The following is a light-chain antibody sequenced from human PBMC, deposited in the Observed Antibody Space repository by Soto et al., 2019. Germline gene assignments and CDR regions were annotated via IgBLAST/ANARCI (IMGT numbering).Light chain of an antibody. J-gene: IGKJ3*01. Sequence: DIQMTQSPSFVSASVGDRVTITCRASQSVRTWLGWYQQKPGKAPKLLIYAASGLYDVVPSRFSGSGSGTDFTLTISSLQPDDFATYYCQQADILPFTFGPGTTVDIK. V-gene: IGKV1-12*01. CDR1: QSVRTW. CDR3: QQADILPFT. CDR2: AAS.